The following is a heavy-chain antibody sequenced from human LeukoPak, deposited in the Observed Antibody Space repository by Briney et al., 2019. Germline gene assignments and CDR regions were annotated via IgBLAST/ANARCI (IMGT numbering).Heavy chain of an antibody. V-gene: IGHV3-21*01. Sequence: GGSLRLSCAASGFTLSSYSMNWVRQAPEKGLEWVSCITTSSSYIYDADSVKGRFTISRDNAKNSLYLQMNSLRAEDTGVYYCARQEYSTFDYWGQGTLVTVSS. CDR3: ARQEYSTFDY. CDR2: ITTSSSYI. D-gene: IGHD2/OR15-2a*01. CDR1: GFTLSSYS. J-gene: IGHJ4*02.